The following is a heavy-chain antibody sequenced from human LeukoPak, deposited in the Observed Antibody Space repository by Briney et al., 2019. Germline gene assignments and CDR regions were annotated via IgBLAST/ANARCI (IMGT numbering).Heavy chain of an antibody. J-gene: IGHJ4*02. CDR3: ARRVALKPKYCFDY. V-gene: IGHV4-61*05. D-gene: IGHD5-12*01. CDR1: GGSISSSTDY. Sequence: PSETLSLTCTVSGGSISSSTDYWGWIRQPPGKGLEWIGYIYYTGNTNYNPSLKSRVSISLDTSKNQFSLRLTSVTAADTAVYYCARRVALKPKYCFDYWGQGILVTVAS. CDR2: IYYTGNT.